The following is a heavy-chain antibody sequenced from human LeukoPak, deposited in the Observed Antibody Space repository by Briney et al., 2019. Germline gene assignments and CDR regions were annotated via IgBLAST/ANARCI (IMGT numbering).Heavy chain of an antibody. Sequence: PSETLSLTCDVSGYSISRGYYWAWIRQPPGKGLEWIGTIYHTGSTYYIPSLGSRVTISVDTSKNEFSLNLNSVTAADTAVYYCARAGWIITSGIDYWGQGALVTVSS. CDR3: ARAGWIITSGIDY. J-gene: IGHJ4*02. V-gene: IGHV4-38-2*01. CDR2: IYHTGST. D-gene: IGHD3-10*01. CDR1: GYSISRGYY.